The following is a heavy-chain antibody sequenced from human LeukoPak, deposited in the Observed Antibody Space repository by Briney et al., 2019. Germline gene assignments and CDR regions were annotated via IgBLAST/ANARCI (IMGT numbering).Heavy chain of an antibody. CDR1: GFTFSSSY. CDR3: ARDPLNDYGDYSYYFDY. V-gene: IGHV3-53*05. CDR2: FYSGGKT. D-gene: IGHD4-17*01. Sequence: GGSLRLSCAASGFTFSSSYMSWVRQAPGKGLEWVSVFYSGGKTYYTDSVKGRFTISRDNSKNTLYLQMNSLRAEDTAVYYCARDPLNDYGDYSYYFDYWGQGTLVTVSS. J-gene: IGHJ4*02.